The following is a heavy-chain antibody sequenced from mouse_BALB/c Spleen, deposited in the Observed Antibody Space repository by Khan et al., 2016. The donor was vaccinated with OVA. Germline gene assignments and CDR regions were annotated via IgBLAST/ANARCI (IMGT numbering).Heavy chain of an antibody. CDR2: ILPGSGST. Sequence: VQLQQPGAELMKPGASVKISCKATGYTFSSYWIEWVKQRPGHGLEWIGEILPGSGSTNYNEKFKGKATFTADTSSNTAYMQLNSLTSEDAAVYYCTRTGNYRDYFDYWGQGTTLTVSS. CDR3: TRTGNYRDYFDY. J-gene: IGHJ2*01. CDR1: GYTFSSYW. V-gene: IGHV1-9*01. D-gene: IGHD2-1*01.